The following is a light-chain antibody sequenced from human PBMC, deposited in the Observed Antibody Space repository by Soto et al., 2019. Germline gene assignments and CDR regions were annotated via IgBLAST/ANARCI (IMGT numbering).Light chain of an antibody. CDR2: GAS. Sequence: DILLTQSPSSLSGFVGDTVIITCRASQRISGAYVNWFQQQPGKATKLLIYGASRLQPGVPSRFSGAGSGTEFALTISRLQPEDLGTYFCQQSDTTPLTFGGGTRV. J-gene: IGKJ4*01. V-gene: IGKV1-39*01. CDR1: QRISGAY. CDR3: QQSDTTPLT.